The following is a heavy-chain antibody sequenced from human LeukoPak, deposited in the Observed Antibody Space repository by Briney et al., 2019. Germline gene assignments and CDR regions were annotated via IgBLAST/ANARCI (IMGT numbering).Heavy chain of an antibody. Sequence: GGSLRLSCAASGFTFSDYYLSWIRQAPGKGLEWVSYISSSGSSIYYADSLKGRFTISRDNAKNSLYLQMNSLRVEDTAVYYCARSPPYDSTGYVIDYWGQGTPVTVSS. D-gene: IGHD3-22*01. CDR2: ISSSGSSI. CDR1: GFTFSDYY. J-gene: IGHJ4*02. CDR3: ARSPPYDSTGYVIDY. V-gene: IGHV3-11*01.